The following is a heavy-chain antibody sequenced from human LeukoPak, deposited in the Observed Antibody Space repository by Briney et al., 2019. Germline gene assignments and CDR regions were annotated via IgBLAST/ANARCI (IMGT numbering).Heavy chain of an antibody. CDR2: IYSGGST. CDR3: ARDWYTRSYNWFDP. Sequence: GGSLRLSCAASGFTVSSNYMSWVRQAPGKGLEWVSIIYSGGSTYYADSVKGRFTISRDNSKNTLYLQMNSLRAEDTAVYYCARDWYTRSYNWFDPWGQGTLVTVSS. D-gene: IGHD6-6*01. J-gene: IGHJ5*02. V-gene: IGHV3-53*01. CDR1: GFTVSSNY.